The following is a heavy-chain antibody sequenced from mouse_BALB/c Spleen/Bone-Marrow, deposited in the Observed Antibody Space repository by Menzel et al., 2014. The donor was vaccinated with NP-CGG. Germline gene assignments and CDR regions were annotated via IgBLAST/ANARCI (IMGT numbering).Heavy chain of an antibody. CDR1: GYTFTRYY. J-gene: IGHJ1*01. CDR2: INPTNGGT. V-gene: IGHV1S81*02. CDR3: TRSNYGYWYFDV. Sequence: QVQLQQSGAELVKPGASVKLSCKASGYTFTRYYMYWVKQRPGQGLEWIGEINPTNGGTNFNEKFKSKATLTVDKSSSTAYMQPSSLTSEDSAVYYCTRSNYGYWYFDVWGAGTTVTVSS. D-gene: IGHD1-1*01.